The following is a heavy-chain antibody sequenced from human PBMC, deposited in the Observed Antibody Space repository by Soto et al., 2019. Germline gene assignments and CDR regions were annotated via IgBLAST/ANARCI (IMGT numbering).Heavy chain of an antibody. J-gene: IGHJ4*02. CDR2: ISYDGSNK. CDR3: AREMGDLDPRYFAHLKRYYFDY. V-gene: IGHV3-30*04. D-gene: IGHD3-9*01. CDR1: GFTFSSYA. Sequence: GGSLRLSCAASGFTFSSYAMHWVRQAPGKGLEWVAVISYDGSNKYYADSVKGRFTISRDNSKNTLYLQMNSLRAEDTAVYYCAREMGDLDPRYFAHLKRYYFDYWGQGTLVTVSS.